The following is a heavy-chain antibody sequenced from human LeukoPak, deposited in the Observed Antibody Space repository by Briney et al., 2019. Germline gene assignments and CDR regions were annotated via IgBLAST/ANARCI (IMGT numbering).Heavy chain of an antibody. CDR1: GGSISSYY. CDR2: IYYSGST. D-gene: IGHD1-26*01. J-gene: IGHJ5*02. Sequence: PSETLSLTCTVSGGSISSYYWSWIRQPPGKGLEWIGYIYYSGSTNYNPSLKSRVTMSVDTSKNQFSLKLSSVTAADTAVYYCARRYSGSYEVWFDPWGQGTLVTVSS. CDR3: ARRYSGSYEVWFDP. V-gene: IGHV4-59*12.